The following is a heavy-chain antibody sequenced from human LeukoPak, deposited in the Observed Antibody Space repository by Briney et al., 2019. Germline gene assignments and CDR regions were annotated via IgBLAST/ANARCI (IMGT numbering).Heavy chain of an antibody. CDR1: GYSFTSYW. V-gene: IGHV5-51*01. D-gene: IGHD3-10*01. CDR2: IYPGDSDT. J-gene: IGHJ6*03. Sequence: GESLKISCKGSGYSFTSYWIGWVRQMPGKGLEWMGIIYPGDSDTRYSPSFQGQVTISADKSISTAYLQWSSLKASDTAMYYCVRHYGPPARDVYYYYYYMDVWGKGTTVTVSS. CDR3: VRHYGPPARDVYYYYYYMDV.